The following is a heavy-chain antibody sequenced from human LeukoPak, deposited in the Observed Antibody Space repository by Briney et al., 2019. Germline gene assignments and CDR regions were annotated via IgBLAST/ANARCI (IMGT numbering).Heavy chain of an antibody. Sequence: GGSLRLSCAASGFTFDDYAMHWVRQAPGKGLEWVAVIWYDGGNKYYADSVKGRFTISRDNSKNTLYLQMNSLRAEDTAVYYCARDYCSGGSCYLWYYYGMDVWGQGTTVTVSS. J-gene: IGHJ6*02. CDR3: ARDYCSGGSCYLWYYYGMDV. CDR2: IWYDGGNK. D-gene: IGHD2-15*01. V-gene: IGHV3-33*08. CDR1: GFTFDDYA.